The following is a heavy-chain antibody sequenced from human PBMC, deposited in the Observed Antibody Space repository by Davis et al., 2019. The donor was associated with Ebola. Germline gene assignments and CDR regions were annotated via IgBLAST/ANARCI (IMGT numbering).Heavy chain of an antibody. Sequence: GESLKISCAASGFTFSSYAMSWVRQAPGKGLEWVSAISGSGGSTYYADSVKGRFTISRDNSKNTLYLQMNSLRAEDTAVYYCAKDNGHSSGYYSSYYYGMDVWGKGTTVTVSS. D-gene: IGHD3-22*01. V-gene: IGHV3-23*01. J-gene: IGHJ6*04. CDR2: ISGSGGST. CDR1: GFTFSSYA. CDR3: AKDNGHSSGYYSSYYYGMDV.